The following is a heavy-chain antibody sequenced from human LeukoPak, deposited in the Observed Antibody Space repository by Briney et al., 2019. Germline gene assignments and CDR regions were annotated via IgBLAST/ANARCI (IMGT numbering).Heavy chain of an antibody. CDR3: ARTNPHCSSTSCYAGPHYYYYYGMDV. CDR2: INPSGGST. CDR1: GYTFTSYY. V-gene: IGHV1-46*01. J-gene: IGHJ6*02. Sequence: GASVKVSCKASGYTFTSYYMHWVRQAPGQGLEWMGIINPSGGSTSYAQKFQGRVTMTRDTSTSTVYMELSSLRSEDTAVYYCARTNPHCSSTSCYAGPHYYYYYGMDVWGQGTTVTVSS. D-gene: IGHD2-2*01.